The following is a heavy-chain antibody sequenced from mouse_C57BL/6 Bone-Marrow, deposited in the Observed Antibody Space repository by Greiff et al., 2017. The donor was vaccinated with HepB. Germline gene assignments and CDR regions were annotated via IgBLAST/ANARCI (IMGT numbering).Heavy chain of an antibody. J-gene: IGHJ1*03. CDR1: GFSFNTYA. Sequence: EVHLVESGGGLVQPKGSLKLSCAASGFSFNTYAMNWVRQAPGKGLEWVARIRSKSNNYATYYADSVKDRFTISRDDSESMLYLQMNNLKTEDTAMYYCVRAVPWYFDVWGTGTTVTVSS. V-gene: IGHV10-1*01. CDR2: IRSKSNNYAT. CDR3: VRAVPWYFDV.